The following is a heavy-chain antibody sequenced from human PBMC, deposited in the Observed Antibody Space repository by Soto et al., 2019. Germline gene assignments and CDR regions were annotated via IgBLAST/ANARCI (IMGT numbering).Heavy chain of an antibody. CDR1: GDAVSIGSYY. Sequence: PSETLSLTCTVFGDAVSIGSYYWSWIRQPPGKGLEWIGYIYYSGSTNYNPSLKSRVTISIDTSKNQFSLKLSSVTAADTALYYCARGRQAPGRWGQGTLVTV. J-gene: IGHJ4*02. V-gene: IGHV4-61*01. CDR3: ARGRQAPGR. CDR2: IYYSGST.